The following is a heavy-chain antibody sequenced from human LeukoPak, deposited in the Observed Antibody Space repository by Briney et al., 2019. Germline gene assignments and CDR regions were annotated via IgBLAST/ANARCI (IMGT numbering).Heavy chain of an antibody. Sequence: GGSLRLSCVASGFSLGDHGMSWVRQAPGKGLEWISYSKSEGTTTSYADSVKGRFTTSRDNAKNTLYLQMGSLRAEDMAVYYCARGSRNHYDGSGYYYYWGQGTLVTVSS. V-gene: IGHV3-48*04. D-gene: IGHD3-22*01. CDR1: GFSLGDHG. CDR3: ARGSRNHYDGSGYYYY. J-gene: IGHJ4*02. CDR2: SKSEGTTT.